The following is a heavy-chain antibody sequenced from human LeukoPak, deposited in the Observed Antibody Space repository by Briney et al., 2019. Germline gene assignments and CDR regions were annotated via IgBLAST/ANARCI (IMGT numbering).Heavy chain of an antibody. V-gene: IGHV3-23*01. CDR1: GFTFNSYA. D-gene: IGHD6-13*01. Sequence: GGSLRLSCVGSGFTFNSYAMSWVRQPPGKGPEWVSTIIGSGGSTNYADSVKGRFTISRDNSKNTLYLQMNSLRAEDTAVYYCAKDRYSGIAAAGTGWFDPWGQGTLVTVSS. CDR2: IIGSGGST. J-gene: IGHJ5*02. CDR3: AKDRYSGIAAAGTGWFDP.